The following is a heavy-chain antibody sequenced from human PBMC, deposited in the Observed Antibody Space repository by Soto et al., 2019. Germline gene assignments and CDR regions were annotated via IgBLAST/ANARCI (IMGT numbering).Heavy chain of an antibody. CDR1: GGSISSGDYY. CDR2: IYYSGST. J-gene: IGHJ4*02. Sequence: SETLSLTCTVSGGSISSGDYYWSWIRQPPGKGLEWIGYIYYSGSTYYNPSVKSRVTISVDTSKIQFSLKRSSVTAADTAVYYCAGQITVTTYDFDYWGQGTLVTVSS. V-gene: IGHV4-30-4*01. CDR3: AGQITVTTYDFDY. D-gene: IGHD4-17*01.